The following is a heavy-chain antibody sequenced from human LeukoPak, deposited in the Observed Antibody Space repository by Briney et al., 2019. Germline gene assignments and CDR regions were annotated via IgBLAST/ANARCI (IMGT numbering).Heavy chain of an antibody. D-gene: IGHD3-10*01. CDR3: ARGSFGVFDY. CDR2: MNSDGSHI. CDR1: GYTFTSYN. V-gene: IGHV3-48*02. Sequence: GGSLRLSCAASGYTFTSYNMSWVRQAPGKGLEWVSSMNSDGSHIYHAGSVEGRFTISGDNARNSLYLQMSGLRDEDTAVYYCARGSFGVFDYWGQGILVTVSS. J-gene: IGHJ4*02.